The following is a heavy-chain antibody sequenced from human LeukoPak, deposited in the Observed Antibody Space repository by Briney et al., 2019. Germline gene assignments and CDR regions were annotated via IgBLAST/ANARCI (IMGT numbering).Heavy chain of an antibody. D-gene: IGHD6-13*01. J-gene: IGHJ3*02. CDR1: GFTFSSYG. Sequence: PGGSLRLSCAASGFTFSSYGMHWVRQAPGKGLEWVAVISYDGSNKYYADSVKGRFTISRDNSKNTLYLQMNSLRAEDTAVYYCAKDLTDSSSWSWGWAFDIWDQGTMVTVSS. CDR3: AKDLTDSSSWSWGWAFDI. V-gene: IGHV3-30*18. CDR2: ISYDGSNK.